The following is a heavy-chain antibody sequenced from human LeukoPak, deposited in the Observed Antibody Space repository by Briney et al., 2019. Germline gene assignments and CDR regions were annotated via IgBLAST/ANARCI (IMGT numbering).Heavy chain of an antibody. CDR3: AREAPRHSSGWYTLGGNFDY. CDR1: GFTFSSYG. CDR2: IWYDGSNK. Sequence: GGSLRLSCAASGFTFSSYGMHWVRQAPGKGLEWVAVIWYDGSNKYYADSVKGRFTISRDNSKNTLYLQMNSLRAEDTAVYYCAREAPRHSSGWYTLGGNFDYWGQGTLVTVSS. J-gene: IGHJ4*02. V-gene: IGHV3-33*01. D-gene: IGHD6-19*01.